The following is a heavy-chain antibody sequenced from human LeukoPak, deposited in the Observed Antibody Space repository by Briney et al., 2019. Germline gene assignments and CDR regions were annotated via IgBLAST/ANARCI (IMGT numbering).Heavy chain of an antibody. V-gene: IGHV3-23*01. D-gene: IGHD2-15*01. CDR3: ANQDSAMYYFDY. Sequence: QTGGSLRLSCAASGFTFSNSGMSWVRQAPGKGLEWVSYISGSDTTTHYADSVKGRFTISRDNSKNTLYLQMNSLRAEDTAVYYCANQDSAMYYFDYWGQGTLVTVSS. J-gene: IGHJ4*02. CDR1: GFTFSNSG. CDR2: ISGSDTTT.